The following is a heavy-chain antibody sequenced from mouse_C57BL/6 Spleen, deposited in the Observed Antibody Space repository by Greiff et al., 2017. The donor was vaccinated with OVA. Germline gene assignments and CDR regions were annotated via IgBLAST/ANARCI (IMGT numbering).Heavy chain of an antibody. CDR2: IDPGSGNT. CDR1: GYTFTDYY. CDR3: ARRDWYFDV. Sequence: VKLMESGAELVRPGASVKLSCKASGYTFTDYYINWVKQRPGQGLEWIARIDPGSGNTYYNEKFKGKATLTAEKSSSTAYMQLSSLTSEDSAVYFCARRDWYFDVWGTGTTVTVSS. J-gene: IGHJ1*03. V-gene: IGHV1-76*01.